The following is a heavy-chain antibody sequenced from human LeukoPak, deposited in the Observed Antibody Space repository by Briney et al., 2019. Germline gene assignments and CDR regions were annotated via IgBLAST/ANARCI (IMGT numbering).Heavy chain of an antibody. V-gene: IGHV4-34*01. CDR1: SGSFSGYY. CDR2: INHSGST. Sequence: KPSETLSLTCAVYSGSFSGYYWSWSRQPPGKGLEWIGEINHSGSTKYNPSLKSRVTISVDTSKNQFSLKLSSVTAADTAVYYCGRGPVGYTSYYMDVWGKGTTVTVSS. CDR3: GRGPVGYTSYYMDV. D-gene: IGHD3-16*02. J-gene: IGHJ6*03.